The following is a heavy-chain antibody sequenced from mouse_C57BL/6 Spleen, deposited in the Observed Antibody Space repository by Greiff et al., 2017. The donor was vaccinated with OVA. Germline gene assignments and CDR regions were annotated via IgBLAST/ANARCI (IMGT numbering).Heavy chain of an antibody. CDR3: ARSRYYSNYVGAMDY. D-gene: IGHD2-5*01. CDR1: GYTFTSYW. V-gene: IGHV1-69*01. CDR2: IDPSDSYT. J-gene: IGHJ4*01. Sequence: QVQLQQSGAELVMPGASVKLSCKASGYTFTSYWMHWVKQRPGQGLEWIGEIDPSDSYTNYNQKFKGKSTLTVDKSSSTAYMQLSSLTSEDSAVYYCARSRYYSNYVGAMDYGGQGTSVTVSS.